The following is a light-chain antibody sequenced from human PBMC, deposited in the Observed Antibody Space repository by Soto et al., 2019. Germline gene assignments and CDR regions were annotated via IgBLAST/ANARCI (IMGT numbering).Light chain of an antibody. CDR3: QQYYSYSWT. Sequence: TQSPSSLSASTGDRVTITCRASQGISSYLAWYQQKPGKAPKLLIYAASTLQSGVPSRFSGSGSGTDFTLTISCLQSEDFATYYCQQYYSYSWTFGQGTKVEIK. V-gene: IGKV1-8*01. J-gene: IGKJ1*01. CDR1: QGISSY. CDR2: AAS.